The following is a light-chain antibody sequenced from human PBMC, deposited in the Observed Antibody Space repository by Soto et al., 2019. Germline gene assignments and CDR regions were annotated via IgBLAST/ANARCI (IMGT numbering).Light chain of an antibody. V-gene: IGLV2-8*01. CDR3: SSYEGSNNLL. CDR2: EVT. J-gene: IGLJ2*01. Sequence: QSALTQPPSASGSPGQSVTISCTGTSSDVGGYNYVSWYQQHPGKAPKLMIYEVTKRPSGVPDRFSGSKSGNTASLTVSGLLAEDEADYYCSSYEGSNNLLFGGGTKVTVL. CDR1: SSDVGGYNY.